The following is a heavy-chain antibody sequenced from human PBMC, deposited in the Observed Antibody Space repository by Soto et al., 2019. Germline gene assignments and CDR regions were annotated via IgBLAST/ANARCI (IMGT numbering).Heavy chain of an antibody. CDR1: GTSFTTYY. Sequence: SETLSLTCSVSGTSFTTYYWSWIRQPPGKGLEWIGYIFYSGHLKYNPSLKSRVTMSVDTSKNQFSLKLSSVTAADTAVYYCARGVVLEQQLPYYFDYWGQGTLVTVSS. CDR3: ARGVVLEQQLPYYFDY. J-gene: IGHJ4*02. D-gene: IGHD6-13*01. V-gene: IGHV4-59*12. CDR2: IFYSGHL.